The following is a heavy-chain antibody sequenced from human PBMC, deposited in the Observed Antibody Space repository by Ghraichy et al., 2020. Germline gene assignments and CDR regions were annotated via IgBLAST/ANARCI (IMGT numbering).Heavy chain of an antibody. CDR2: ISYDGSNK. V-gene: IGHV3-30*18. Sequence: GGSLRLSCATSGFTFSYYGMHWVRQAPGKGLEWVAVISYDGSNKYYADSVKGRFTISRDNSKNTLYLQMNSLRAEDTAVYYCAKTYSDIVAVIAATLDYWGQGTLVTVSS. CDR3: AKTYSDIVAVIAATLDY. CDR1: GFTFSYYG. D-gene: IGHD2-15*01. J-gene: IGHJ4*02.